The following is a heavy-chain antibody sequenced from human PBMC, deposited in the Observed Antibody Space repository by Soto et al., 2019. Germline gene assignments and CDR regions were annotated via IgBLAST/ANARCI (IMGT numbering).Heavy chain of an antibody. CDR1: GFTFSSYA. CDR2: ISDSGIST. V-gene: IGHV3-23*01. Sequence: EVQVLESGGGLVQPGGSLRLSCAASGFTFSSYAMSWVRQAPGKGLEWVSTISDSGISTSYADSVKGRFTLSRDNSKKTLFLQMNSLRAEDTALYYCAKTWGYNYDYWGQGTLVTVSS. CDR3: AKTWGYNYDY. D-gene: IGHD5-18*01. J-gene: IGHJ4*02.